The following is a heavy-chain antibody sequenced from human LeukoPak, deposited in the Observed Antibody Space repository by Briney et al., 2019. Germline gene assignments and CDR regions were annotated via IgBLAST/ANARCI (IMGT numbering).Heavy chain of an antibody. J-gene: IGHJ4*02. CDR1: GYSFTNYW. CDR3: ATRIVGALII. Sequence: GESLKISCKGSGYSFTNYWIGWVRQVPGKGLEWMGIIYPGDSDTRYSPSFQGQVTISADRSISTAYLQWSTLKASDTGMYYCATRIVGALIIWGQGTLVTVSS. D-gene: IGHD1-26*01. V-gene: IGHV5-51*01. CDR2: IYPGDSDT.